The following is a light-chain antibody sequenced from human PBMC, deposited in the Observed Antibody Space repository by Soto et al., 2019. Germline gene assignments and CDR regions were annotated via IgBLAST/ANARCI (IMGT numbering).Light chain of an antibody. CDR2: GAS. J-gene: IGKJ2*01. CDR3: LQYYTFPYT. V-gene: IGKV1-16*01. Sequence: DIQMTQSPSSLSASVGDRVTITCRASQGIIDYLAWFQQTPGKAPKSLIYGASSLQSEVPSRFSGSGSGTDFTLTISSLQPEDLGTYYCLQYYTFPYTFGQGTKLEIK. CDR1: QGIIDY.